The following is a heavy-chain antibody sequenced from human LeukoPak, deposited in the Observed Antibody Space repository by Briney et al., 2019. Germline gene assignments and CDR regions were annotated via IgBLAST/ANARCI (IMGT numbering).Heavy chain of an antibody. CDR1: GFTFSSYS. CDR3: ARAEYCSGGSCYSYYYYYYMDV. J-gene: IGHJ6*03. Sequence: GGSLRLSCAASGFTFSSYSMNWVRQAPGKGLEWVSSISSSSSYIYYADSVKGRFTTSRDNAKNSLYLQMNSLRAEDTAVYYCARAEYCSGGSCYSYYYYYYMDVWGKGTTVTVSS. D-gene: IGHD2-15*01. V-gene: IGHV3-21*01. CDR2: ISSSSSYI.